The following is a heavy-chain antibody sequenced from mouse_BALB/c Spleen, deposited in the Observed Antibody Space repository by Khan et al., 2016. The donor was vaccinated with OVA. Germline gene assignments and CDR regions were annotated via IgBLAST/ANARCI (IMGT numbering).Heavy chain of an antibody. V-gene: IGHV1-7*01. Sequence: QVQLKESGAELAKPGASVKMSCKASGYTFTNYWMHWVKQRPGQGLEWIGYIDPTTGYTEYNQKFKDTATLTADKSSSTAYIQLSSLISEDSAVYYCTSHGSSYTWFGYWGQGTLVTVSA. CDR2: IDPTTGYT. J-gene: IGHJ3*01. CDR1: GYTFTNYW. CDR3: TSHGSSYTWFGY. D-gene: IGHD1-1*01.